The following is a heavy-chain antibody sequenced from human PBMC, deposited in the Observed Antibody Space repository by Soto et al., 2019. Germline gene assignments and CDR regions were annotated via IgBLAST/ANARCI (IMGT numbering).Heavy chain of an antibody. J-gene: IGHJ5*02. CDR1: GGTFSSYT. CDR3: ARVIAVAGTDWFEP. CDR2: IIPIFGTS. V-gene: IGHV1-69*06. D-gene: IGHD6-19*01. Sequence: SVKVSCKASGGTFSSYTISWVRQAPGQVLEWMGGIIPIFGTSTYAQKFQGRVTISADKSTSTAYMELSSLRSEDTAVYYCARVIAVAGTDWFEPWGQGTMLTVSS.